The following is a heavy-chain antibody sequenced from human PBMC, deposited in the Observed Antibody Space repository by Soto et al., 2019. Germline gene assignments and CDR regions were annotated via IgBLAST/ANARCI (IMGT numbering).Heavy chain of an antibody. Sequence: QVQLVQSGAEVKKPGSSVKVSCQAYAGTFSTYAISWVRQAPGQGLEWMGGIIPIFGTANYAQKFQGRVTITADESTSTGYMELSSLRSEDTAVYYCARDQTSSYNWNYRANFDYWGQGTLVTVSS. D-gene: IGHD1-7*01. CDR3: ARDQTSSYNWNYRANFDY. J-gene: IGHJ4*02. CDR1: AGTFSTYA. CDR2: IIPIFGTA. V-gene: IGHV1-69*01.